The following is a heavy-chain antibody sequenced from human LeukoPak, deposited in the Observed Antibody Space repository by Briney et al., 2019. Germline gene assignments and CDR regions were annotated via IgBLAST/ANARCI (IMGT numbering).Heavy chain of an antibody. CDR2: INHSGST. Sequence: SETLTLNCAVSGGSFSGYYWSWIRQPPGKGLEWIWEINHSGSTNYNPSLNSRDTISVDTSNNQFSLKLSSVTAADMAAHYCARGHWGLWFGEYYFDYWGQGTLITVSS. J-gene: IGHJ4*02. V-gene: IGHV4-34*01. D-gene: IGHD3-10*01. CDR1: GGSFSGYY. CDR3: ARGHWGLWFGEYYFDY.